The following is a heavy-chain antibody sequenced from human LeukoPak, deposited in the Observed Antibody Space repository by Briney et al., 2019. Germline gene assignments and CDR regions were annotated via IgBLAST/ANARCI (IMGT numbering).Heavy chain of an antibody. CDR3: ASEYCSGGSCYGVDY. V-gene: IGHV4-61*01. CDR2: IYYSGST. Sequence: SETLSLTCTVSGGSFSSGSYYWSWIRQPPGKGLEWIGYIYYSGSTNYNPSLKSRVTISVDTSKNQFSLKLSSVTAADTAVYYCASEYCSGGSCYGVDYWGQGTLATVSS. D-gene: IGHD2-15*01. J-gene: IGHJ4*02. CDR1: GGSFSSGSYY.